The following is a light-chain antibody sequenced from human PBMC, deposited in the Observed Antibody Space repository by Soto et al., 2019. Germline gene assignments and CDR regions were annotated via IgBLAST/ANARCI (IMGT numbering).Light chain of an antibody. Sequence: EIVLTQSPGTLSLSPGERATLSCRASQSVSSSYLAWYQQKPGQAPRLLIYGASNRATGIPGRFSGSGSGTDFTLTINRLEPEDSAVYYCQQYGNSPLFPFGPGTKVDIK. CDR1: QSVSSSY. V-gene: IGKV3-20*01. CDR3: QQYGNSPLFP. CDR2: GAS. J-gene: IGKJ3*01.